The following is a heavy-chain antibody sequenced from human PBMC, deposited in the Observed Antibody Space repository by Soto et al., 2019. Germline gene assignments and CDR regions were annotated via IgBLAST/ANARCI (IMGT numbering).Heavy chain of an antibody. Sequence: GGSLRLSCAASGFTFSNAWMSWVRQAPGRGLEWVGRIKSKTDGGTTDYAAPVKDRFTISRDDSKNTLFLQMSSLTTGDTAVYYCTNDRAFLRISDYWGQGALVTVSS. V-gene: IGHV3-15*01. CDR1: GFTFSNAW. J-gene: IGHJ4*02. D-gene: IGHD3-9*01. CDR3: TNDRAFLRISDY. CDR2: IKSKTDGGTT.